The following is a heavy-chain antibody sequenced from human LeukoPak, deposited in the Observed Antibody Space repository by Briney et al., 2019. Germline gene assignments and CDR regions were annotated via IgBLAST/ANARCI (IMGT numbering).Heavy chain of an antibody. J-gene: IGHJ6*02. Sequence: GASVKVSCKASGYTFTSYYMHWVRQAPGQGLEWMGIINPSGGSTSYVQKFQGRVTMTRDTSTSTVYMELSSLRSEDTAVYYCARSGVGGTYYYYYYYGMDVWGQGTTVTVSS. CDR2: INPSGGST. V-gene: IGHV1-46*01. CDR3: ARSGVGGTYYYYYYYGMDV. CDR1: GYTFTSYY. D-gene: IGHD1-26*01.